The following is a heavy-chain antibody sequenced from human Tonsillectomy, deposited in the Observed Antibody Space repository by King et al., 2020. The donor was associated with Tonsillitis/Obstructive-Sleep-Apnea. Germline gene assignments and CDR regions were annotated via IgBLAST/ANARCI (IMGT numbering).Heavy chain of an antibody. J-gene: IGHJ4*02. CDR3: GRDTSLFEYSASGLVDY. V-gene: IGHV3-33*01. CDR2: IWYDGSNK. Sequence: VQLVESGGGAVQPGRSLRLSCAASGFTFSTYGMHWVRQAPGKGLEWVAVIWYDGSNKDYADSVKGRFTISRDNSKNTLFLQMNSLRGEDTAVYYCGRDTSLFEYSASGLVDYWGQGILVTVSS. D-gene: IGHD6-6*01. CDR1: GFTFSTYG.